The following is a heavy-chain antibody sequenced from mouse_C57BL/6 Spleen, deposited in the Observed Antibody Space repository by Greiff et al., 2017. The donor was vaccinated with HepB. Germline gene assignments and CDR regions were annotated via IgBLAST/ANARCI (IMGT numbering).Heavy chain of an antibody. Sequence: DVHLVESGAELVRPGASVKLSCTASGFNIKDDYMHWVKQRPEQGLEWIGWIDPENGDTEYASKFQGKATITADTSSNTAYLQLSSLTSEDTAVYYCTTGATVVAEGYFDYWGQGTTLTVSS. CDR2: IDPENGDT. V-gene: IGHV14-4*01. CDR3: TTGATVVAEGYFDY. CDR1: GFNIKDDY. J-gene: IGHJ2*01. D-gene: IGHD1-1*01.